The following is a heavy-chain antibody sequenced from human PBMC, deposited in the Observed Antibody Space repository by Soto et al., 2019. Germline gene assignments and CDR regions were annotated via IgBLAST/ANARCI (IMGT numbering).Heavy chain of an antibody. Sequence: SVKVSCKASGFTFTSSAMQWVRQARGQRLEWIGWIVVGSGNTNYAQKFQERVTITRDMSTSTAYMELSSSVTAADTAVYYCASTYGTGYFDYWGQGTLVTVSS. CDR2: IVVGSGNT. V-gene: IGHV1-58*02. J-gene: IGHJ4*02. D-gene: IGHD3-10*01. CDR1: GFTFTSSA. CDR3: ASTYGTGYFDY.